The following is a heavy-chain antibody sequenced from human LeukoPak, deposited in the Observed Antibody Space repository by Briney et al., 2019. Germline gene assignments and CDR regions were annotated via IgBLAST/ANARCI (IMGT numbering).Heavy chain of an antibody. V-gene: IGHV3-48*03. CDR3: AKDGPSSSTWYGGFDY. Sequence: GGSLRLSCAASGFTFSSYEMNWVRQAPGKGLEWVSYISSSGSTIYYADSVKGRFTISRDNSKNTLYLQMNSLRAEDTAVYYCAKDGPSSSTWYGGFDYWGQGTLVTVSS. CDR2: ISSSGSTI. D-gene: IGHD6-13*01. J-gene: IGHJ4*02. CDR1: GFTFSSYE.